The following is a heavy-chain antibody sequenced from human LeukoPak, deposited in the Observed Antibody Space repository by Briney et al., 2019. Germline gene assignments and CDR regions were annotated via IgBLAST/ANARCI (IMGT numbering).Heavy chain of an antibody. J-gene: IGHJ4*02. CDR2: IYYSGST. D-gene: IGHD6-19*01. V-gene: IGHV4-59*01. CDR3: AGSSLKWLVLGY. Sequence: SETLFLTCTVSGGSISSYYWSWIRQPPGKGLEWIGYIYYSGSTNYNPSLKSRVTISVDTSKNQFSLKLSSVTAADTAVYYCAGSSLKWLVLGYWGQGTLVTVSS. CDR1: GGSISSYY.